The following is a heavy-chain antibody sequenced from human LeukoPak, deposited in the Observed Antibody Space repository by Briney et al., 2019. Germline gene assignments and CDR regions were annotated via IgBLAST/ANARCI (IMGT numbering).Heavy chain of an antibody. V-gene: IGHV1-69*13. D-gene: IGHD6-19*01. CDR1: GGTFSSYA. CDR2: IIPIFGTA. Sequence: ASVKVSCKASGGTFSSYAISWVRQAPGQGLEWVGGIIPIFGTANYAQKCQGRVTITAAESTSTAYMELSSLRSEDKDVYYCARKAVAGYYFDYWGQGTLVTVSS. CDR3: ARKAVAGYYFDY. J-gene: IGHJ4*02.